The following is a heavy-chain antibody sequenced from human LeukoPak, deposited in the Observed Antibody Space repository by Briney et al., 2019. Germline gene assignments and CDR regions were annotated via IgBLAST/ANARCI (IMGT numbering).Heavy chain of an antibody. CDR3: ARGSVNYCSSTSCSGAFDI. V-gene: IGHV4-34*01. Sequence: SEALSLTCAVYGGSFSGYYWSWIRQPPGKGLEWIGEMNHSGSTNYNPSLKSRVTISVDTPKNQFSLKLSSVTAADTAVYYCARGSVNYCSSTSCSGAFDIWGQGTMVTVSS. CDR1: GGSFSGYY. J-gene: IGHJ3*02. CDR2: MNHSGST. D-gene: IGHD2-2*01.